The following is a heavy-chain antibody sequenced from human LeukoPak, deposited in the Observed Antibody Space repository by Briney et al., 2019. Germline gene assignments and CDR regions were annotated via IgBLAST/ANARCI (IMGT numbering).Heavy chain of an antibody. CDR1: GFTFSSYS. D-gene: IGHD3-22*01. CDR3: ARAWEYYDSSGYGDY. V-gene: IGHV3-21*01. CDR2: ISSSSSYI. Sequence: GGSLRLSCAASGFTFSSYSMNWVRQAPGKGLEWVSSISSSSSYIYYADSVKGRFTISRDNAKNSLYLQMNSLRAEDTAVYYCARAWEYYDSSGYGDYWGQGTLVTVSS. J-gene: IGHJ4*02.